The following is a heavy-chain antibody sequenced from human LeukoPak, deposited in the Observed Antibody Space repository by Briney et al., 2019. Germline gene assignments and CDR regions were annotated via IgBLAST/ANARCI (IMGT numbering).Heavy chain of an antibody. CDR3: ARQRLFDY. CDR1: GGSFSGYY. D-gene: IGHD6-25*01. J-gene: IGHJ4*02. Sequence: SKTLSLTCAVYGGSFSGYYWSWIRQPPGKGLEWIGEINHSGSTNYNPSLKSRVTISVDTSKNQFSLKLSSVTAADTAVYYCARQRLFDYWGQGTLVTVSS. V-gene: IGHV4-34*01. CDR2: INHSGST.